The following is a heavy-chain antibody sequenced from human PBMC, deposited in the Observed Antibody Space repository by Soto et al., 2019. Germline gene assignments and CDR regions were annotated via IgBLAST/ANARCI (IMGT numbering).Heavy chain of an antibody. CDR1: GGSVSSGSYY. CDR2: IYYSGST. Sequence: KPSETLSLTCTVSGGSVSSGSYYWSWIRQPPGKGLEWIGYIYYSGSTNYNPSLKSRVTISVDTSKNQFSLKLSSVTAAYTAVYSCAKSRHLYDSCGRGTFVTVSS. D-gene: IGHD2-2*02. V-gene: IGHV4-61*01. CDR3: AKSRHLYDS. J-gene: IGHJ4*02.